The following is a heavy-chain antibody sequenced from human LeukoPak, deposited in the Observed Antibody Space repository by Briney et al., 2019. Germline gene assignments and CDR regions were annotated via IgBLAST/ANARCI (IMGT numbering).Heavy chain of an antibody. J-gene: IGHJ4*02. V-gene: IGHV4-34*01. Sequence: TSETLSLNCAVYGGSFSGYYWSWIRQPPGKGLEWIGEINHSGSTNYNPSLKSRVTISVDTSKNQFSLKLSSVTAADTAVYYCASQGDTAMVIDYWGQGTLVTVSS. CDR2: INHSGST. D-gene: IGHD5-18*01. CDR1: GGSFSGYY. CDR3: ASQGDTAMVIDY.